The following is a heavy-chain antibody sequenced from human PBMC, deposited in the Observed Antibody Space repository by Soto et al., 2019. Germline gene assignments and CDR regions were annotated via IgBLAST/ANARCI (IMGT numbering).Heavy chain of an antibody. Sequence: SQTLSLTCAISGDSVSSNSAAWNWIRQSPSRGLEWLGRTYYRSKWYNDYAVSVESRITINPDPSKNQFSLQLNSVTPEDTAIYYRARGLNYYDSGSPSYGMDVWGQGTTVTVSS. J-gene: IGHJ6*02. D-gene: IGHD3-10*01. V-gene: IGHV6-1*01. CDR2: TYYRSKWYN. CDR1: GDSVSSNSAA. CDR3: ARGLNYYDSGSPSYGMDV.